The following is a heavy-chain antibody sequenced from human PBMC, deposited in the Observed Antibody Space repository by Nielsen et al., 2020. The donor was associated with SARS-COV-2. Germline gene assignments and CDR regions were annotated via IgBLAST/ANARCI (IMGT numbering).Heavy chain of an antibody. CDR2: IYYSGST. J-gene: IGHJ4*02. V-gene: IGHV4-59*13. CDR1: GGSISSYY. CDR3: ARDPHSSGWWGFDY. Sequence: SETLSLTCTVSGGSISSYYWSWIRQPPGKGLEWIGYIYYSGSTNYNPSLKSRVTISIDTSKNQFSLKLSSVTAADTAVYYCARDPHSSGWWGFDYWGQGTLVTVSS. D-gene: IGHD6-19*01.